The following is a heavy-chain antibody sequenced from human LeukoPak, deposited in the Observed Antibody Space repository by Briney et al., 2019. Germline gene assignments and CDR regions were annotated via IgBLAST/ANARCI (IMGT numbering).Heavy chain of an antibody. D-gene: IGHD3-10*01. V-gene: IGHV3-48*01. CDR3: VRDVPSFRSEEAFDI. J-gene: IGHJ3*02. CDR2: ISGSSNTI. CDR1: GFTFSGYT. Sequence: GGSLRLSCSASGFTFSGYTMHWVRQAPGTGLRWVSYISGSSNTIYYADSVKGRFTISRDNAKNSLYLQMNSLRAEDTAVYYCVRDVPSFRSEEAFDIWGQGTMVTVSS.